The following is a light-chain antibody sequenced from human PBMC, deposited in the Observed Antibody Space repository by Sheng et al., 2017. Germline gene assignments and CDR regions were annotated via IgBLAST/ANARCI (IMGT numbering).Light chain of an antibody. J-gene: IGKJ4*01. V-gene: IGKV1-5*03. CDR2: KAS. CDR3: QQYNRFPLT. CDR1: QTVRTW. Sequence: DIQMTQSPSTLSASVGDRVTITCRASQTVRTWLAWYQQKPGKAPKLLIYKASVLQIGVPSRFSGSGSGTEFTLTISSLQPDDFATYYCQQYNRFPLTFGGGTNVDIK.